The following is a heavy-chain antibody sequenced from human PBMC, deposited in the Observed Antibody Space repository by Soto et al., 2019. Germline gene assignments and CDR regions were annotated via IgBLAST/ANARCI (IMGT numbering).Heavy chain of an antibody. CDR3: ARGVTAGVDH. J-gene: IGHJ4*02. D-gene: IGHD2-21*02. V-gene: IGHV1-8*01. CDR1: GYTFTDLD. CDR2: MHPTSGDT. Sequence: GASVKVSCKTSGYTFTDLDINWVRQATGQGIEWMGWMHPTSGDTGYAQNFQGRVTMTRDISISTAYMELNSLRYEDTAFYYCARGVTAGVDHWGQGTLVTVSS.